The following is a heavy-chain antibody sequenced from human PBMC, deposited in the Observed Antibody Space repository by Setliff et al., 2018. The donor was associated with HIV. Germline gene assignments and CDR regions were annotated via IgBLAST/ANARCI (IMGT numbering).Heavy chain of an antibody. V-gene: IGHV1-69*13. D-gene: IGHD3-22*01. CDR1: GGTFSNYA. CDR2: IIPFHGTS. CDR3: ARARTDYYDRRRRSHYYIDV. J-gene: IGHJ6*03. Sequence: ASVKVCCKASGGTFSNYAVNWVRQAPAQGLEWMGGIIPFHGTSNYAKKYQGRVTFTADESTSTAYMELNHLKSDDTAVYYCARARTDYYDRRRRSHYYIDVWARGATVTVSS.